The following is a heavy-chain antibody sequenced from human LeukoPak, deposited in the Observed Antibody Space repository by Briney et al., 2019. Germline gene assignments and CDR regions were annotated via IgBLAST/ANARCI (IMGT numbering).Heavy chain of an antibody. D-gene: IGHD6-19*01. CDR1: GYTFTGYY. J-gene: IGHJ6*03. CDR3: ARAPGYSSGWVYYYYYYMDV. V-gene: IGHV1-2*02. Sequence: RASVKVSCKASGYTFTGYYMHWVRQAPGQGLEWMGWINPNSGGTNYAQKFQGRATMTRDTSISTAYMELSRLRSDDTAVYYCARAPGYSSGWVYYYYYYMDVWGKGTTVTVSS. CDR2: INPNSGGT.